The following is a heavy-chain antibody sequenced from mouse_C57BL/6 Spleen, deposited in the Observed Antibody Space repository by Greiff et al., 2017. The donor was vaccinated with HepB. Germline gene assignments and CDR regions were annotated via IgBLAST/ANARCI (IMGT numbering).Heavy chain of an antibody. CDR2: IYPGDGDT. V-gene: IGHV1-82*01. J-gene: IGHJ3*01. D-gene: IGHD3-2*02. CDR3: ATDSSGYVCFAY. Sequence: QVQLQQSGPELVKPGASVKISCKASGYAFSSSWMNWVKQRPGKGLEWIGRIYPGDGDTNYNGKFKGKATLTADKSSSTAYMQLSSLTSEDSAVYVCATDSSGYVCFAYWGQGTLVTVSA. CDR1: GYAFSSSW.